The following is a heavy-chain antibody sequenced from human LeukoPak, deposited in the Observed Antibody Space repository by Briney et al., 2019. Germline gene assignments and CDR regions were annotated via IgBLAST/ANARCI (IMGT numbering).Heavy chain of an antibody. CDR1: GFTFSSYA. CDR3: AKDRGYCGSTSCFFDY. J-gene: IGHJ4*02. Sequence: GGSLRLSCAASGFTFSSYAMSWVRQAPGKGLEWVSAISGSGGSTYYADSVKGRFTISRDNSKNTLYLQMNSLRAEDTAVYYCAKDRGYCGSTSCFFDYWGQGTLVTVSS. CDR2: ISGSGGST. D-gene: IGHD2-2*01. V-gene: IGHV3-23*01.